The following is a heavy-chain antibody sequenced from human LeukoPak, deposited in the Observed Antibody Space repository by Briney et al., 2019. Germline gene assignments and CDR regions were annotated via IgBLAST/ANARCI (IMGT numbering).Heavy chain of an antibody. CDR1: GGSISTYY. J-gene: IGHJ1*01. CDR3: ARGGAARLHFQN. CDR2: IYHSGST. V-gene: IGHV4-59*01. Sequence: TSETLSLTCIASGGSISTYYWNWIRQPPGKGLEWIGYIYHSGSTNYNPSLQSRVTISVDTSKNQFSLNLNSVTAADTAVYYCARGGAARLHFQNWGQGTLITVSS. D-gene: IGHD6-6*01.